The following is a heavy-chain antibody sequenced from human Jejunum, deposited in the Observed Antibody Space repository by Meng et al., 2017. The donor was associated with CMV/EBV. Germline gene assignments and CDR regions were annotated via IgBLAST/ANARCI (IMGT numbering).Heavy chain of an antibody. CDR3: ARPLSPGESVSHEPFRL. D-gene: IGHD3-16*01. CDR1: FTYDTYW. J-gene: IGHJ4*02. CDR2: ISSDGNKI. V-gene: IGHV3-74*03. Sequence: FTYDTYWMHWVRQAPGKGPLWVAHISSDGNKIKYAESVLGRVTISRDNANNMLYLHMGSLRVDDTAVYYCARPLSPGESVSHEPFRLWGQGALVTVSS.